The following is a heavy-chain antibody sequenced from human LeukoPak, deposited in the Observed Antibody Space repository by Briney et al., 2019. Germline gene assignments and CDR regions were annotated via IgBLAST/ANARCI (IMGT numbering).Heavy chain of an antibody. CDR1: GGSISSRDYY. V-gene: IGHV4-39*07. D-gene: IGHD6-19*01. Sequence: SETLSLTCTVSGGSISSRDYYWGWIRQPPGKGLEWIGSFFYGGSTYYNPSLESRVTMSVDTSENQLFLNLTSVTAADTAVYYCAREGKLTGYSGGLGFNYWGQGTLVTVSS. CDR2: FFYGGST. CDR3: AREGKLTGYSGGLGFNY. J-gene: IGHJ4*02.